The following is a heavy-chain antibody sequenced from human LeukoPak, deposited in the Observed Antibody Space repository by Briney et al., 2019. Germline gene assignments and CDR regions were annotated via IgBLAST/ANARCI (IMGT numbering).Heavy chain of an antibody. Sequence: SQTLSLTCTVSGDSISSGDYYWGWIRQPPGKGLEWIGSIYHSGSTYYNPSLKSRVTISVDTSKNQFSLNLSSVTAAGTAVYYCARGVARSSKFHFSYYFDYWGQGTLVTVSS. D-gene: IGHD6-6*01. V-gene: IGHV4-39*07. CDR1: GDSISSGDYY. J-gene: IGHJ4*02. CDR3: ARGVARSSKFHFSYYFDY. CDR2: IYHSGST.